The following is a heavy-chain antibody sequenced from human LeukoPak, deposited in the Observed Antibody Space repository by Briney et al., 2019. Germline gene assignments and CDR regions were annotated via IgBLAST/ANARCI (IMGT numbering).Heavy chain of an antibody. CDR3: ARALAVTGRGPRDFDF. D-gene: IGHD6-19*01. J-gene: IGHJ4*02. V-gene: IGHV1-18*01. CDR2: ISAFNGHT. CDR1: NYSYYDYG. Sequence: ASVKVSCKASNYSYYDYGIYWVRQAPGQGLEWVGWISAFNGHTYYAQNFQGRITMTTDTSTTTAHMELRSLRSDGTAVYFCARALAVTGRGPRDFDFWGQGTLVTVSS.